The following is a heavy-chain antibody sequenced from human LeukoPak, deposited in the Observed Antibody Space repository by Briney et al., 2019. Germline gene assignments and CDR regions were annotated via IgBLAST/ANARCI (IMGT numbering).Heavy chain of an antibody. CDR2: INHSGST. Sequence: SETLSLTCAVYGGSFSAYYWSWTRQPPGKGLEWIGQINHSGSTNYNPSLKSRVTISVDTSKNHFSLKLSSVTAADTAVYYCARVYSVYYGMDVWGQGTTVTVSS. CDR3: ARVYSVYYGMDV. CDR1: GGSFSAYY. V-gene: IGHV4-34*01. J-gene: IGHJ6*02. D-gene: IGHD2-21*01.